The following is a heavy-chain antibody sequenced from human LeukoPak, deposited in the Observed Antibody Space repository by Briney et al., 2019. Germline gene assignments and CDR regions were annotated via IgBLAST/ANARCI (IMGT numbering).Heavy chain of an antibody. CDR3: ARARKGAAAGTTYNWFDP. CDR2: MNPNSGNT. Sequence: GASVTVSCKASGYTFTSYDINWVRQATGQGLEWMGWMNPNSGNTGYAQKFQGRVTMTRNTSISTAYMELSSLRSEDTAVYYCARARKGAAAGTTYNWFDPWGQGTLVTVSS. D-gene: IGHD6-13*01. V-gene: IGHV1-8*01. J-gene: IGHJ5*02. CDR1: GYTFTSYD.